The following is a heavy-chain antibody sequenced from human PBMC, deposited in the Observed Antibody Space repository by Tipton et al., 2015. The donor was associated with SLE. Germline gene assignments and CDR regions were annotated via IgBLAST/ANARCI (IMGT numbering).Heavy chain of an antibody. CDR2: IWYDGSNK. CDR3: AKQISPHYGMDV. V-gene: IGHV3-30*18. J-gene: IGHJ6*02. CDR1: GFTFSNYG. Sequence: SLRLSCAASGFTFSNYGMHWVRQAPGKGLEWVAVIWYDGSNKYYADSVKGRFTISRDNSKNTLYLQMNSLRAEDTAVYYCAKQISPHYGMDVWGQGTTVTVSS.